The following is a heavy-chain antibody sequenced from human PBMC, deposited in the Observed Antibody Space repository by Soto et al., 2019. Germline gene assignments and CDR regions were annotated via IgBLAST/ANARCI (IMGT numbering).Heavy chain of an antibody. J-gene: IGHJ6*03. CDR3: ARRGKKCSSTSCYFHYYYYMDV. V-gene: IGHV5-51*01. CDR2: IYPGDSDT. CDR1: GYSLTSYW. Sequence: GESLKISCKGSGYSLTSYWISWVRQMPGKGLEWMGIIYPGDSDTRYSPSFQGQVTISADKSISTAYLQWSSLKASDTAMYYCARRGKKCSSTSCYFHYYYYMDVWGKGTTVTVSS. D-gene: IGHD2-2*01.